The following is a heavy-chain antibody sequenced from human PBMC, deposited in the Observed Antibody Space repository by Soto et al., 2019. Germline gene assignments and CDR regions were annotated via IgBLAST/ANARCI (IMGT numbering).Heavy chain of an antibody. Sequence: ETLSLTCTVSGGSINNGGYYWSWVRQAPGKGLEWVSSISSSSSYIYYADSVKGRFTISRDNAKNSLYLQMNSLRAEDTAVYYCARDQPGYSYGYGLGYWGQGTLVTVSS. J-gene: IGHJ4*02. V-gene: IGHV3-21*01. D-gene: IGHD5-18*01. CDR2: ISSSSSYI. CDR1: GGSINNGGYY. CDR3: ARDQPGYSYGYGLGY.